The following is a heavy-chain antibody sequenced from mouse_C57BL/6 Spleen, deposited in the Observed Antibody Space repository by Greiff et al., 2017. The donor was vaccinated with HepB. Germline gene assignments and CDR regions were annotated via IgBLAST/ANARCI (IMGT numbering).Heavy chain of an antibody. CDR1: GYTFTSYW. CDR3: ARETTVVADYYAMDY. Sequence: VQLQQSGAELVKPGASVKMSCKASGYTFTSYWITWVKQRPGQGLEWIGDIYPGSGSTNYNEKFKSKATLTVDTSSSTAYMQLSSLTSEDSAVYYCARETTVVADYYAMDYWGQGTSVTVSS. V-gene: IGHV1-55*01. J-gene: IGHJ4*01. D-gene: IGHD1-1*01. CDR2: IYPGSGST.